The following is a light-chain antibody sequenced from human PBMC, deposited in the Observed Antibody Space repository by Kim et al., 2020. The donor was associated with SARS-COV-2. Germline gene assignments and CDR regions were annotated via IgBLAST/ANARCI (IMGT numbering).Light chain of an antibody. CDR2: GAS. V-gene: IGKV3-20*01. J-gene: IGKJ5*01. CDR3: QQYGRSPT. CDR1: QSVSSST. Sequence: EIVLTQSPGTLSLSPGERATLSCRASQSVSSSTLAWYQQKRGQGTRLLIYGASTRATGIPDRFSGSGSGTDFTLTITRLEPEDFAVYYCQQYGRSPTFCQGTRLEIK.